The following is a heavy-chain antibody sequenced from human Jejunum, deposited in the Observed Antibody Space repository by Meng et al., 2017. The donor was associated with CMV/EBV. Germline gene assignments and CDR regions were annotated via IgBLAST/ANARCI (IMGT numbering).Heavy chain of an antibody. V-gene: IGHV3-23*01. J-gene: IGHJ6*02. CDR1: YT. D-gene: IGHD2-2*01. CDR2: ISDGGGDT. Sequence: YTMTWVRQAPGKGLEWVSSISDGGGDTYYADSVKGRFTISRDNSKNTVYLQMNSLRAEDTATYFCAKSLEGYCSSTTCYPYYGMDVWGQGTAVTVSS. CDR3: AKSLEGYCSSTTCYPYYGMDV.